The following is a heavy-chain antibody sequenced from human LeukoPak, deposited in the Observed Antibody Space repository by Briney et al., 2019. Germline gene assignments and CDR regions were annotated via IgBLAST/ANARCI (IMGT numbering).Heavy chain of an antibody. Sequence: SETLSLTCTVSGGSISSYYWNWIRQPPGKGLEWIGYIDYSGSTNYNPSLKSRVTISVDTSKNQFSLKLSSVTAADTAVYYCARLAHCSGGSCYSAGGRDWFDPWGQGTLVTVSS. CDR3: ARLAHCSGGSCYSAGGRDWFDP. J-gene: IGHJ5*02. CDR1: GGSISSYY. V-gene: IGHV4-59*08. CDR2: IDYSGST. D-gene: IGHD2-15*01.